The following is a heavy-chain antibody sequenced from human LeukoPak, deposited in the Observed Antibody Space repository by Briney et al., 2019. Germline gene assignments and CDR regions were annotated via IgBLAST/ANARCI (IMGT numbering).Heavy chain of an antibody. Sequence: SQTLSLTCVISGDTVSTNGAAWNWIRQSPSRGLEWLGRTVYRSRWYNDYAASVQGRITISPDTSTNQFSLHLNSVTTEDTAVYYCARDINYFDYWGPGTLVTVSS. CDR3: ARDINYFDY. J-gene: IGHJ4*02. CDR2: TVYRSRWYN. V-gene: IGHV6-1*01. CDR1: GDTVSTNGAA.